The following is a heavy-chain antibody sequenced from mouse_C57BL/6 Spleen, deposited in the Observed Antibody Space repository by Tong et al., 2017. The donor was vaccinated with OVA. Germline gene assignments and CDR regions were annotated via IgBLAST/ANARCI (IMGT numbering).Heavy chain of an antibody. D-gene: IGHD1-1*01. CDR1: GYTFTDYE. V-gene: IGHV1-15*01. CDR3: TRSPDYYGSRFYAMDY. J-gene: IGHJ4*01. CDR2: IDPETGGT. Sequence: VQLQHSGAELVRPGASVTLSCKASGYTFTDYEMHWVKQTPVHGLEWIGAIDPETGGTAYNQKFKGKAILTADKSSSTAYMELRSLTSEDSAVYYCTRSPDYYGSRFYAMDYLGQGTAVTVSP.